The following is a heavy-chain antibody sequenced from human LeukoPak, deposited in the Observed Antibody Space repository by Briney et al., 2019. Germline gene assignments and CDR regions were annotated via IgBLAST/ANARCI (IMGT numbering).Heavy chain of an antibody. CDR2: IYYSGST. Sequence: SETLSLTCTVSGGSISSYYWSWIRQPPGKGLEWIGYIYYSGSTNYNPSLKSRVTISVDTSKNQFSLKLSSVTAADTAVYYCARVQGAGYSYGYLNYFDYWGQGTLVTVSS. J-gene: IGHJ4*02. CDR3: ARVQGAGYSYGYLNYFDY. V-gene: IGHV4-59*01. D-gene: IGHD5-18*01. CDR1: GGSISSYY.